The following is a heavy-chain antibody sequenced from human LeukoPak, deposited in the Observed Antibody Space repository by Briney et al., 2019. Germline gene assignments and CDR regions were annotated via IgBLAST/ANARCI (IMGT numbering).Heavy chain of an antibody. D-gene: IGHD1-26*01. CDR2: INPRSGST. CDR3: ARDLVGATWALGYDY. V-gene: IGHV1-46*01. CDR1: GYTFTSYY. J-gene: IGHJ4*02. Sequence: ASVKVSCKASGYTFTSYYMHWVRQAPGQGLEWMGIINPRSGSTSYAQKFQGRVTMTRDTSTSTVYMELSSLRSEDTAVYYCARDLVGATWALGYDYWGQGTLVTVSS.